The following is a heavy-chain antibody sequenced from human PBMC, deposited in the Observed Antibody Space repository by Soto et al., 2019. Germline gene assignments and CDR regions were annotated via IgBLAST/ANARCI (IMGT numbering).Heavy chain of an antibody. CDR3: ARLGSFWSGPYTRDYYYGMDV. CDR2: IIPIFGTA. Sequence: SVKVSCKASGGTFSSYAISWVRQAPGQGLEWMGGIIPIFGTANYAQKFQGRVTITADESTSTAYMELSSLRSEDTAVYYCARLGSFWSGPYTRDYYYGMDVWGQ. J-gene: IGHJ6*02. D-gene: IGHD3-3*01. CDR1: GGTFSSYA. V-gene: IGHV1-69*13.